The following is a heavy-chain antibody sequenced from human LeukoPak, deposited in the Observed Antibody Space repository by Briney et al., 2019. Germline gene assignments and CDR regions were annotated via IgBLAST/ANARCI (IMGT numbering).Heavy chain of an antibody. J-gene: IGHJ4*02. CDR2: ISNSGSAI. Sequence: GGSLRLSCAASGFTFSSNEINWVRQAPGKGLEWVSYISNSGSAIYYADSVKGRFTVSRDNAKNSLYLQMNSLRAEDTAVYYCARDRRAHNWGQGTLVTVSS. CDR3: ARDRRAHN. CDR1: GFTFSSNE. V-gene: IGHV3-48*03.